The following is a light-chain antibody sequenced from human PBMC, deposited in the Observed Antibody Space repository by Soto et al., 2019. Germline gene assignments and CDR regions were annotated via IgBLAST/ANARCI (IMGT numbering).Light chain of an antibody. CDR2: SAS. CDR3: QKYDTVPAT. Sequence: DLQMTQSPSSLSASVGDRVTITCRASQGIRNSLAWYQQKPGTVPKLLIYSASTLQSGVPSRFSGSGSGTDFTLTISSLQPGDVATYYCQKYDTVPATFGPGTRLEIK. V-gene: IGKV1-27*01. J-gene: IGKJ5*01. CDR1: QGIRNS.